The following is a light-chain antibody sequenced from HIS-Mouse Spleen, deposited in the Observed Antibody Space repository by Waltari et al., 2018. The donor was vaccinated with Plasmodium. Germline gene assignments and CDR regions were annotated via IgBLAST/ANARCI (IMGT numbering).Light chain of an antibody. Sequence: QTVLTQPPSASGTPGQRVTISCSGSISSIGSNTVNWYQQLPGTAPKLLTYSNNQRPSGVPDRFSGSKSGTSASLAISGLQSEDEADYYCAAWDDSLNGVVFAGGTRLTAL. V-gene: IGLV1-44*01. CDR1: ISSIGSNT. CDR2: SNN. J-gene: IGLJ2*01. CDR3: AAWDDSLNGVV.